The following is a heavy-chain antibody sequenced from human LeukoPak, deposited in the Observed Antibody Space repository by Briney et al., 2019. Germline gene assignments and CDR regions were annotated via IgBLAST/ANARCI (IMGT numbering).Heavy chain of an antibody. J-gene: IGHJ4*02. CDR2: IYPGDSDT. Sequence: GESLKISCKGSGSSFTGYWIGWVRQMPGKGLEWMGIIYPGDSDTKYSPSFQGQFTISADKSISTAYLQWSSLKASDTAMYNCARHVTGEPFDYWGQGTLVTVSS. V-gene: IGHV5-51*01. D-gene: IGHD7-27*01. CDR1: GSSFTGYW. CDR3: ARHVTGEPFDY.